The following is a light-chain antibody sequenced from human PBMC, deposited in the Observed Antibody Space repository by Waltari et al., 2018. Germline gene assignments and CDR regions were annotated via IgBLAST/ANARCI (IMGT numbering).Light chain of an antibody. CDR2: GAS. J-gene: IGKJ4*01. Sequence: EIVMTQSPATLSVSPGERATLSCRASESVSSKLAWYQQRAGQAPRLLIYGASTRATGIPARFSGSGSGTEFTLTISSLQSEDFAVYFCQHYNNLPLTFGGGTKVEIK. V-gene: IGKV3-15*01. CDR1: ESVSSK. CDR3: QHYNNLPLT.